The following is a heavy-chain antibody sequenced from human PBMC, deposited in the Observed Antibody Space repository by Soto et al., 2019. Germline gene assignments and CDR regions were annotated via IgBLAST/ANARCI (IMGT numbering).Heavy chain of an antibody. CDR2: ITGSGGST. CDR3: AKKYCPSGLCHTFRPGLFDC. D-gene: IGHD2-8*01. CDR1: EFTFSSWA. V-gene: IGHV3-23*01. J-gene: IGHJ5*01. Sequence: GGYLGLCCAASEFTFSSWAINCVRQSPGKGLEWVSVITGSGGSTKYADSVKGRFTISRDNSKNTLYLQMNSLRAEDTAVNYCAKKYCPSGLCHTFRPGLFDCWGRGTMVTV.